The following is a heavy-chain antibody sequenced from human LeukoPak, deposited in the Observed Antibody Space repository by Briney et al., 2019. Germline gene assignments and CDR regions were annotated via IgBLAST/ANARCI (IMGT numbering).Heavy chain of an antibody. CDR2: IYPGDSDT. CDR1: GYSFTSYW. V-gene: IGHV5-51*01. CDR3: ATTSKRSSSYYYYYMDV. J-gene: IGHJ6*03. D-gene: IGHD6-6*01. Sequence: GESLKISCKGSGYSFTSYWIGWVRQMPGKGLEWMGIIYPGDSDTRYSPSFQGQVTISADKSISTAYLQWSSLKASDTAMYYCATTSKRSSSYYYYYMDVWGKGTTVTVPS.